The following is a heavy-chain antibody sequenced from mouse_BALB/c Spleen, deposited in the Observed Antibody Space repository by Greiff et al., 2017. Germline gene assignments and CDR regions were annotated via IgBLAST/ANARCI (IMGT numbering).Heavy chain of an antibody. D-gene: IGHD1-1*01. J-gene: IGHJ2*01. CDR3: ARRLITTGVEGDY. CDR1: GYTFTSYW. Sequence: QVQLQQPGAELVKPGASVKLSCKASGYTFTSYWMHWVKQRPGQGLEWIGEINPSNGRTNYNEKFKSKATLTVDKSSSTAYMQLSSLTSEDSAVYYCARRLITTGVEGDYWGQGTTLTVSS. CDR2: INPSNGRT. V-gene: IGHV1S81*02.